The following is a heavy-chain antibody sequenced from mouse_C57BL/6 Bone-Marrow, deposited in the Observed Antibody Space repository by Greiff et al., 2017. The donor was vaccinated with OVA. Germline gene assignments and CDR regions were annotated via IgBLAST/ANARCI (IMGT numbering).Heavy chain of an antibody. Sequence: VQLQQPGAELVRPGSSVKLSCKASGYTFTSYWMHWVKQRPIQGLEWIGNIDPSDSVTHSNQKFKDKATLTVDKSSSTAYMQLSSLTSEDSAGYYCARSGGLRLDYWGQGTTLTVSS. J-gene: IGHJ2*01. CDR1: GYTFTSYW. CDR2: IDPSDSVT. V-gene: IGHV1-52*01. CDR3: ARSGGLRLDY. D-gene: IGHD2-4*01.